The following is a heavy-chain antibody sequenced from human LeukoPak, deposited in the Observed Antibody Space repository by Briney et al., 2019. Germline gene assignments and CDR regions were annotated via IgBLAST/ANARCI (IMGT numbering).Heavy chain of an antibody. CDR2: IAYTNTI. J-gene: IGHJ4*02. V-gene: IGHV3-48*01. CDR1: GLMFSTSG. CDR3: ARDPHSLDY. Sequence: PGGSLRLSCAASGLMFSTSGMHWVRQAPGKGLEWVAYIAYTNTIHYADSVRGRFAISRDNAKNSLYLQLNSLRAEDTAVYYCARDPHSLDYWGQGTRVTVSS.